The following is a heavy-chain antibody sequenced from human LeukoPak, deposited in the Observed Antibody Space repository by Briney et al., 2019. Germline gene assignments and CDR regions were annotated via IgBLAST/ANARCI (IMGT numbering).Heavy chain of an antibody. D-gene: IGHD6-13*01. J-gene: IGHJ4*02. V-gene: IGHV3-48*01. Sequence: GGSLRLSCAASGFTFSSYSMNWVRQAPGKGLEWVSYISSSSSTIYYADSVKGRFTISRDNAKNSLYLQMNSLRVEDTAAFYCARVPGYSSSPGYWGQGTLVTVSS. CDR1: GFTFSSYS. CDR3: ARVPGYSSSPGY. CDR2: ISSSSSTI.